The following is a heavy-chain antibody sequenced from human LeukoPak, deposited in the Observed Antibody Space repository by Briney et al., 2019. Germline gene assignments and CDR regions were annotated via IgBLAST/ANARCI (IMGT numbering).Heavy chain of an antibody. D-gene: IGHD3-22*01. CDR3: ATPGYYYDSSGYSFDY. V-gene: IGHV7-4-1*02. Sequence: ASVKVSCKASGYTFTKYLMNWVRQAPGQGLEWMGWINTNTGNPTYAQGFTGRFVFSLDTSVSTAYLQISSLKAEDTAVYYCATPGYYYDSSGYSFDYWGQGTLVTVSS. J-gene: IGHJ4*02. CDR2: INTNTGNP. CDR1: GYTFTKYL.